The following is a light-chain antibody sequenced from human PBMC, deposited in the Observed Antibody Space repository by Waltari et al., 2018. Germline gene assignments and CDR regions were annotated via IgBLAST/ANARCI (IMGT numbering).Light chain of an antibody. CDR3: ATWDDSLNGYV. CDR2: SNK. CDR1: SSSIGSNA. Sequence: QSVLTQPPSASGTPGQRVTISCSGSSSSIGSNAVNWYRQLPGAAPKLLIWSNKQRPSGVPDRFSGSESGTSASLAISGLQSEDEADFYCATWDDSLNGYVFGTGTKVTVL. J-gene: IGLJ1*01. V-gene: IGLV1-44*01.